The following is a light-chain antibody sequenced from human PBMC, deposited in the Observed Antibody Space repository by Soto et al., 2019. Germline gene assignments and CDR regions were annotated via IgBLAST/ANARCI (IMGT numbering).Light chain of an antibody. CDR3: QSYDISLSGVV. CDR2: GNS. CDR1: RSNIGAGYD. J-gene: IGLJ2*01. V-gene: IGLV1-40*01. Sequence: QSVLTQPPSVSGAPGQRVTISCTGSRSNIGAGYDVHWYQQLPGTAPKLLIDGNSNRPSGVPDRFSGSKSGTSAALAITGLQAEDGADYDCQSYDISLSGVVFGGGTQLPVL.